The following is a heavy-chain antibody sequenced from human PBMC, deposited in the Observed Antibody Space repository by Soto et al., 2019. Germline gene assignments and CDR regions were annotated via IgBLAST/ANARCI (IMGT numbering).Heavy chain of an antibody. J-gene: IGHJ5*02. CDR2: INHSGST. D-gene: IGHD6-6*01. Sequence: SETLSLTCAVYGGSFSGYYWSWIRQPPGKGLEWIGEINHSGSTNYNPSLKSRVTISVDTSKNQFSLKLSPVTAADTAVYYCARDEGAARTNWFDPWGQGTLVTVSS. CDR1: GGSFSGYY. V-gene: IGHV4-34*01. CDR3: ARDEGAARTNWFDP.